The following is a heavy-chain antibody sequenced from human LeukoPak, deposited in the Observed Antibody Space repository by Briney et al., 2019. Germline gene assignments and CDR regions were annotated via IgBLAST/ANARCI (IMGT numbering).Heavy chain of an antibody. Sequence: ASVKVSCKVSGYTLTELSMHRVRQAPGKGLEWMGGFDPEDGETIYAQKFQGRVTMTEDTSTDTAYMELSSLRSEDTAVYYCATAGRFLEWYKAFDYWGQGTLVTVSS. D-gene: IGHD3-3*01. J-gene: IGHJ4*02. CDR1: GYTLTELS. V-gene: IGHV1-24*01. CDR2: FDPEDGET. CDR3: ATAGRFLEWYKAFDY.